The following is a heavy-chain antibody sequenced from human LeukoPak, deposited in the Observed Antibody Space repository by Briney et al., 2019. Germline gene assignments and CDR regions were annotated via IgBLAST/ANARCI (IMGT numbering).Heavy chain of an antibody. D-gene: IGHD3-16*01. Sequence: GGTLRLSCAASGFTFSSYGMSWVRQAPGKGLEWVSAISGSGGSTYYADSVKGRFTISRDNSKNTLYLQMNSLRAEDTAVYYCAGGKKNYYYYYMDVWGKGTTVTISS. CDR1: GFTFSSYG. CDR3: AGGKKNYYYYYMDV. CDR2: ISGSGGST. J-gene: IGHJ6*03. V-gene: IGHV3-23*01.